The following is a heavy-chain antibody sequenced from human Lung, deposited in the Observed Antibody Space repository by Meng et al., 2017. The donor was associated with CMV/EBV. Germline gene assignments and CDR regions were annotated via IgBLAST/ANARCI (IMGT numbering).Heavy chain of an antibody. CDR1: GFTFSSYA. V-gene: IGHV3-23*01. CDR3: AKDRSFSCSTSCYTG. J-gene: IGHJ4*02. Sequence: GESLKISCAASGFTFSSYAMSWVRQAPGKGLEWVSAISGSGGSTYYADSVKGRFTISRDNSKNTLYLQMNSLRAEETAVYYCAKDRSFSCSTSCYTGWGKGTLVTVSS. CDR2: ISGSGGST. D-gene: IGHD2-2*02.